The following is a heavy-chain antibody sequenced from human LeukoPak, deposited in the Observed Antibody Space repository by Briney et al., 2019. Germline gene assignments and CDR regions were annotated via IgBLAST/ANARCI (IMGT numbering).Heavy chain of an antibody. Sequence: GGSLRLSCAASGFTFDDYGMSWVRQAPGKGLEWVSGINWNGGSTGYADSVKGRFTISRDNAKNSLYLQMNSLRAEDTAVYYCARGQGGGYCSSTSCYRLFDYWGQGTLVTVSS. J-gene: IGHJ4*02. D-gene: IGHD2-2*01. CDR3: ARGQGGGYCSSTSCYRLFDY. CDR2: INWNGGST. CDR1: GFTFDDYG. V-gene: IGHV3-20*04.